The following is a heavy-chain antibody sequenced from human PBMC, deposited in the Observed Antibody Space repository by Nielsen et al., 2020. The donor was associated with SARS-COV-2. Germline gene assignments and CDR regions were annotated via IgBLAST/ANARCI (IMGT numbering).Heavy chain of an antibody. CDR1: GGSISSYY. Sequence: SETLSLTCTVSGGSISSYYWSWIRQPAGKGLEWIGRIYTSGSTNYNPSLKSRVTMSVDTSKNQFSLKLSSVTAADTAVYYCASQNYSNYGYYYYGMDVWGQGTTVTVSS. J-gene: IGHJ6*02. D-gene: IGHD4-11*01. CDR3: ASQNYSNYGYYYYGMDV. CDR2: IYTSGST. V-gene: IGHV4-4*07.